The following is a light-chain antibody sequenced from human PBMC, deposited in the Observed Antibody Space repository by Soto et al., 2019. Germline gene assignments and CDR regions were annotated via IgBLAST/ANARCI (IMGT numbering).Light chain of an antibody. J-gene: IGLJ1*01. V-gene: IGLV2-14*03. Sequence: QSVLTQSASVSGSPGQSITISCTGASSDLGDYNYVSWYQQHPGKAPKLMIYDVSSRPSGVSDRFSGSKSGNTASLTISGLQAEDEADYYCTSYTITGTYVFATGTKLTVL. CDR2: DVS. CDR1: SSDLGDYNY. CDR3: TSYTITGTYV.